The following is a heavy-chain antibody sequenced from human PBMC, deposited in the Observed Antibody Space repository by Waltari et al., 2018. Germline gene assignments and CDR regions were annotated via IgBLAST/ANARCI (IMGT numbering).Heavy chain of an antibody. V-gene: IGHV3-23*01. Sequence: EVQLLESGGGLVQPGGSLRLSCAASGFTFSNYAMSWVRQAPGKGLEWVSGISGSGGSTYYADSVKGRFTIARDNSKNTLYLHMNSLRAEDTALYYCARDEEYSSGWSPGYWGQGTLVTVSS. D-gene: IGHD6-19*01. CDR1: GFTFSNYA. CDR3: ARDEEYSSGWSPGY. J-gene: IGHJ4*02. CDR2: ISGSGGST.